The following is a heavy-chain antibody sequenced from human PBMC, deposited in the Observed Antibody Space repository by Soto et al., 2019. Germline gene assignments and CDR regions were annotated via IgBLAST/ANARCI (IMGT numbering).Heavy chain of an antibody. CDR2: ISAYNGNT. Sequence: QVKLVQSGAEVKKPGASVKVSCKASGDTFTSYGISWVRQAPGQGLEWMGWISAYNGNTNYAQKLQGRVTMTTDTSKSPAYMELRSLRSDDTAVYYCARDIKAVAGLRVLDYCGQGTLVTVSS. J-gene: IGHJ4*02. CDR1: GDTFTSYG. CDR3: ARDIKAVAGLRVLDY. D-gene: IGHD6-19*01. V-gene: IGHV1-18*01.